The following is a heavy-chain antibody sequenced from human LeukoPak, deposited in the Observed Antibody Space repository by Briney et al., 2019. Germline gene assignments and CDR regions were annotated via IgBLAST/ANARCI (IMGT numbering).Heavy chain of an antibody. CDR3: ARHRSGWLQSSFDY. Sequence: PSETLSLTCAVYGGSFSGYYWSWIRQPPGKGLEWIGEINHSGSTNYNPSLESRVTISVDTSKNQFSLKLSSVTAADTAVYYCARHRSGWLQSSFDYWGQGTLVTVSS. D-gene: IGHD5-24*01. J-gene: IGHJ4*02. CDR1: GGSFSGYY. V-gene: IGHV4-34*01. CDR2: INHSGST.